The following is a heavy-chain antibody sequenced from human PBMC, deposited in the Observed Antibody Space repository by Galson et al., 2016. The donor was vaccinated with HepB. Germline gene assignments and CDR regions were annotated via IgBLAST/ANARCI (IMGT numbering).Heavy chain of an antibody. CDR2: IYHSGRT. J-gene: IGHJ4*02. Sequence: SETLSLTCAVSGGSISSSNWWSWVRQPPGKGLEWIGEIYHSGRTNYNPSLQSRVTISVDKSKNQFSLKLSSVTAADTAIYYCASNVGSGSYFDSWGQGTLVTVSS. CDR1: GGSISSSNW. D-gene: IGHD1-26*01. V-gene: IGHV4-4*02. CDR3: ASNVGSGSYFDS.